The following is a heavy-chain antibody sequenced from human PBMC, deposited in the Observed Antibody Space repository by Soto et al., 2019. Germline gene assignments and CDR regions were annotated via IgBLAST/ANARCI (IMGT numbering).Heavy chain of an antibody. V-gene: IGHV3-73*01. CDR2: MRSGAKNFAT. CDR3: QLRDNMDV. Sequence: EVQLVESGGGLVRPGGSLKVSCTVSGITFSGSSIHWVRHSSGRGLEWVGRMRSGAKNFATEYGASMKGRFIISRDDSKNTAYLEMNSLTADDTAVYYCQLRDNMDVWGKGTTV. J-gene: IGHJ6*04. CDR1: GITFSGSS.